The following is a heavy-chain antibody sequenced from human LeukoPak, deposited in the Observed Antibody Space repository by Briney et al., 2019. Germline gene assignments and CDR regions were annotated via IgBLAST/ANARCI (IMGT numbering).Heavy chain of an antibody. Sequence: GASVKVSCKASGYTFTGYYMHWVRQAPGQGLEWMGGIIPMFGTANYAQKFQGRVTITADESTSTAYMELSSLRSEDTAVYYCARARRYYDSSGYPSMGDWFDPWGQGTLVTVSS. CDR1: GYTFTGYY. V-gene: IGHV1-69*13. CDR3: ARARRYYDSSGYPSMGDWFDP. D-gene: IGHD3-22*01. CDR2: IIPMFGTA. J-gene: IGHJ5*02.